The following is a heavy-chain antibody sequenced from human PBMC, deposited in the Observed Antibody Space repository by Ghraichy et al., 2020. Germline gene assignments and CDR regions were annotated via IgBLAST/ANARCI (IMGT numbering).Heavy chain of an antibody. CDR1: GGSIRSVGYY. V-gene: IGHV4-31*03. CDR3: ARDRAVSATAECYFDY. J-gene: IGHJ4*02. D-gene: IGHD6-13*01. Sequence: SQTLSLTCTVSGGSIRSVGYYWSWIRQHPGKGLEWIGYSYYSGSTHYNPSLNSRVTISVDTSKNQFSLNLNLVTAADTAVYYCARDRAVSATAECYFDYWGQGILVTVSS. CDR2: SYYSGST.